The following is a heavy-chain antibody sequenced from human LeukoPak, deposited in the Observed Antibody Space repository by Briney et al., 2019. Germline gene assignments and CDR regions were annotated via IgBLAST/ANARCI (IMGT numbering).Heavy chain of an antibody. V-gene: IGHV4-34*01. CDR1: GGSFSGYY. CDR2: INHSGST. J-gene: IGHJ4*02. Sequence: SETLSLTCAVYGGSFSGYYWSWIRQPPGKGLEWIGEINHSGSTNYNPSLKSRVTISVDTSKNQFSLKLSSVTAADTAVYYCARDSSMITFGGVIDSYFDYWGQGTLVTVSS. CDR3: ARDSSMITFGGVIDSYFDY. D-gene: IGHD3-16*02.